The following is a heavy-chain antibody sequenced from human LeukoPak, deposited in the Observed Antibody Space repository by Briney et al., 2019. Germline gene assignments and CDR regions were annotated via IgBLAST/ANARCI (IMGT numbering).Heavy chain of an antibody. V-gene: IGHV3-48*03. Sequence: PGGSLRLSCADSGFTLSSYEMNWVPKAPGKGLEWVLYISSSGSTIYYADSVKGRFTISRDSAKNSLYLQMNSLRVEDAAVYHCARISVSYYYGMDVWGQGTTVTVSS. CDR2: ISSSGSTI. CDR1: GFTLSSYE. J-gene: IGHJ6*02. CDR3: ARISVSYYYGMDV.